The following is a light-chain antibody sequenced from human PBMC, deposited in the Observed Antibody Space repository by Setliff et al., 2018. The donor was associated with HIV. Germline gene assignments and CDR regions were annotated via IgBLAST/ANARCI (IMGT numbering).Light chain of an antibody. CDR3: SIHRSRGYV. Sequence: QSALAQPASVSGSPGQSITISCTGTGSDVATSKYVSWYQQHPGKAPKLIIYDIVTRPSGVSNRFSGSKSGGTASLTISGLQAEDEADYYCSIHRSRGYVFGRGTKVTVL. J-gene: IGLJ1*01. V-gene: IGLV2-14*03. CDR2: DIV. CDR1: GSDVATSKY.